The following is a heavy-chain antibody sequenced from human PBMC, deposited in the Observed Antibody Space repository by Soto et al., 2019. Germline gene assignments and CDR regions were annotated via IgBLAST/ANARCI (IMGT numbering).Heavy chain of an antibody. J-gene: IGHJ4*02. CDR3: ARLGLYSCGSGSCYPGYLDS. Sequence: PSETLSLTCSVSGGSIGSYYWSWIRQPPGKGLEWIGFIYHSETTNYNPSLKSRVTISVDTPKNLFSLKLSSVTAADTAMYYCARLGLYSCGSGSCYPGYLDSWGQGTLVTLS. V-gene: IGHV4-59*08. CDR2: IYHSETT. D-gene: IGHD3-10*01. CDR1: GGSIGSYY.